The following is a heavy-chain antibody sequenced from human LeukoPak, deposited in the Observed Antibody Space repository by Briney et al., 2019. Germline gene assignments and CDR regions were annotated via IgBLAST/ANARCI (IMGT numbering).Heavy chain of an antibody. CDR1: GFTFSRNG. CDR3: AKDWSGYEYPLDY. V-gene: IGHV3-30*02. D-gene: IGHD6-25*01. J-gene: IGHJ4*02. Sequence: PGGSLRLSCAASGFTFSRNGMHWVRQAPGKGLEWVAFMQYDGSNEYYADSVKGRFTISRDNSKNTLYLQMNSLRTEDTAVYYCAKDWSGYEYPLDYWGQGTLVTVSS. CDR2: MQYDGSNE.